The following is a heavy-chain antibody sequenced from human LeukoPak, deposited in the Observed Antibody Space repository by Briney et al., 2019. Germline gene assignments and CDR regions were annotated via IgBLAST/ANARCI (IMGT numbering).Heavy chain of an antibody. J-gene: IGHJ5*02. CDR2: ISYDGSNK. Sequence: GGSLRLSCAASGFTFSSYAMHWVRQAPGKGLEWVAVISYDGSNKYYADSVKGRFTISRDNSKNTLYLQMNSLRAEDTVVYFCAKGTSPFDPWGQGTLVTVSS. V-gene: IGHV3-30-3*01. CDR1: GFTFSSYA. CDR3: AKGTSPFDP.